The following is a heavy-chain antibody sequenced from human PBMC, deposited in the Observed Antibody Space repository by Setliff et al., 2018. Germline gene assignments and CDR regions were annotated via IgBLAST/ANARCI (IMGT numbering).Heavy chain of an antibody. D-gene: IGHD5-12*01. J-gene: IGHJ6*02. Sequence: PSETLSLTCTVSGGSIINSYYWSWIRQPAGKGLEWIGRISTSGSTNYNPSLKSRVTVSLDTSKNQFSLKLTSMTAADTAVYYCARDQWVRSPPLYFSYSMDVWGQGTTVTVS. CDR2: ISTSGST. CDR1: GGSIINSYY. V-gene: IGHV4-4*07. CDR3: ARDQWVRSPPLYFSYSMDV.